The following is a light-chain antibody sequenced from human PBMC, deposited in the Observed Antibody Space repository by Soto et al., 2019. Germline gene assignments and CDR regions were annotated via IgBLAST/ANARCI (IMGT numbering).Light chain of an antibody. CDR2: AAS. V-gene: IGKV3-15*01. CDR3: QQYNNWPPVT. J-gene: IGKJ4*01. Sequence: EVVMTQSPVNLSVSPGERVTLSCRASQSISSHLAWYQQKPGQAPRLLIYAASTRATDIPARFSGSGSGTEFTLTITSLQSEDFAVYYCQQYNNWPPVTFGGGTKVDIK. CDR1: QSISSH.